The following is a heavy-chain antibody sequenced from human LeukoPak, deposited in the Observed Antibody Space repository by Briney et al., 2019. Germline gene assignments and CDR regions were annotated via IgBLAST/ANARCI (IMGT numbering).Heavy chain of an antibody. CDR3: AKPSDYADYLPFDY. Sequence: PGRSLRLSCAASGFTFSNYGIHWVRQAPAKGLERVAVIWYDGSNKYFADSVKGRFTISRDNSKNTVYLQMNSLRVEDTAVYYCAKPSDYADYLPFDYSGRGTLVTVSS. CDR1: GFTFSNYG. V-gene: IGHV3-33*06. CDR2: IWYDGSNK. D-gene: IGHD4-17*01. J-gene: IGHJ4*02.